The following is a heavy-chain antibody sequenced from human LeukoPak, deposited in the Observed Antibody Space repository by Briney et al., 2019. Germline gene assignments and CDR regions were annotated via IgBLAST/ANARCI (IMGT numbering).Heavy chain of an antibody. V-gene: IGHV3-30*18. CDR3: AKDAYERDGYGDHLRDFMDV. J-gene: IGHJ6*02. D-gene: IGHD4-17*01. Sequence: GGSLRLSCAGSGFTFSKYGVHGVRQAPGRGVEGVAAISHYGKYKHYADSVKGRITMSRDTSKNTHYLQMNSLRGEDTAVYYCAKDAYERDGYGDHLRDFMDVWGQGTTVTVSS. CDR1: GFTFSKYG. CDR2: ISHYGKYK.